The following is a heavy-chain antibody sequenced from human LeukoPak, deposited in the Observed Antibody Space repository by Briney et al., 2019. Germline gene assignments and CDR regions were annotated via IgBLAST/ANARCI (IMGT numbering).Heavy chain of an antibody. CDR1: GFTFSSSP. CDR2: ISADGPT. D-gene: IGHD1-26*01. J-gene: IGHJ4*02. Sequence: SGGSLRLSCAASGFTFSSSPMSWVRQAPGKWLDWVSSISADGPTYYADSVKGRFTISRENSKNTMYLKMNSLRGDDTAVYYCAKVSQWGNSKCCEGDWGQGNLVTVSS. V-gene: IGHV3-23*01. CDR3: AKVSQWGNSKCCEGD.